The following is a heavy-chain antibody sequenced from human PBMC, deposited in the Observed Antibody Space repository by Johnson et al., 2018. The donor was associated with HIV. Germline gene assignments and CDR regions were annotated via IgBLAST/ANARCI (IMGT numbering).Heavy chain of an antibody. CDR1: GFTVSSNY. V-gene: IGHV3-23*04. D-gene: IGHD2-21*01. J-gene: IGHJ3*02. CDR2: TSGSGGST. Sequence: VQLVESGGGLIQPGGSLRLSCAASGFTVSSNYMSWVRQAPGTGLDLASATSGSGGSTYYADSGKGRFTISRDNSKHTLYLQRNSLRAEDTAVYYCAKDFVTHGAFDIWGQGTMVTVSS. CDR3: AKDFVTHGAFDI.